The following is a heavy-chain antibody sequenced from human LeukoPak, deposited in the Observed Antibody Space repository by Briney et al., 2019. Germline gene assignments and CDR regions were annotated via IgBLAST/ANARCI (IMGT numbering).Heavy chain of an antibody. V-gene: IGHV3-11*06. Sequence: PGGSLRLSCAASGFTFSDYYMSWIRQAPGKGLEWVSYISSSSSYTNYADSVKGRFTISRDNAKNSLYLQMNSLRAEDTAVYYCAREDIVVVPAAMRSYYYGMDVWGKGTTVTVSS. CDR1: GFTFSDYY. CDR3: AREDIVVVPAAMRSYYYGMDV. CDR2: ISSSSSYT. J-gene: IGHJ6*04. D-gene: IGHD2-2*01.